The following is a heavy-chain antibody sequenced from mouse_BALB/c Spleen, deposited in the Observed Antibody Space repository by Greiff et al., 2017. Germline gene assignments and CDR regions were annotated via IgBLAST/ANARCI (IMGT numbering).Heavy chain of an antibody. CDR2: IRSKSNNYAT. J-gene: IGHJ4*01. CDR3: VRQGGLPHYYAMDY. CDR1: GFTFNTYA. Sequence: EVMLVESGGGLVQPKGSLKLSCAASGFTFNTYAMNWVRQAPGKGLEWVARIRSKSNNYATYYADSVKDRFTISRDDSQSMLYLQMNNLKTEDTAMYYCVRQGGLPHYYAMDYWGQGTSVTVSS. D-gene: IGHD2-2*01. V-gene: IGHV10-1*02.